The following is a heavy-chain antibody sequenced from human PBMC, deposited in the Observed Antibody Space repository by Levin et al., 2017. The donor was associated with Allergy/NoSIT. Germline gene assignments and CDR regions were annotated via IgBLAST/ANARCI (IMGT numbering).Heavy chain of an antibody. D-gene: IGHD6-19*01. CDR1: GFTFSSYA. CDR3: AKDPYSSGWYPNWFDP. CDR2: ISGSGDNT. Sequence: GSLRLSCAASGFTFSSYAMTWVRQAPGKGLEWVSTISGSGDNTYFADSVRGRFTISRDNSKNTVYLEMNSLRVEDTAVYYCAKDPYSSGWYPNWFDPWGQGTLVTVSS. V-gene: IGHV3-23*01. J-gene: IGHJ5*02.